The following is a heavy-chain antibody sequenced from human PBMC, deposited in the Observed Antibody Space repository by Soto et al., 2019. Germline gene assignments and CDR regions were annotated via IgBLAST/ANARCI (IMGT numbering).Heavy chain of an antibody. J-gene: IGHJ4*02. V-gene: IGHV1-18*01. CDR2: ISAYNGNT. CDR1: GYTFTSYG. D-gene: IGHD5-12*01. CDR3: SRPSRGGYSGIVDY. Sequence: ASVKVSCKAPGYTFTSYGISWVRQAPGQGLEWMGWISAYNGNTNYAQKLQGRVTMTTDTSTSTAYMELRSLRSDDTAVYYCSRPSRGGYSGIVDYSSQGTLDIVSS.